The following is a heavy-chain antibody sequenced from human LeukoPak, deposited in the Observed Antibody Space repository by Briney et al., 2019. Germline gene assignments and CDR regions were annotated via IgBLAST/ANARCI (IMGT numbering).Heavy chain of an antibody. CDR1: GFTFSRNW. V-gene: IGHV3-74*01. J-gene: IGHJ4*02. Sequence: GGSLRLSCAASGFTFSRNWMHWVRQAPGKGLVWVSRINSDGSSTSYADSVKGRFTISRDNSKNTLYLQVNSLRAEDTAVYYCAKGGKWDVTPFDYWGQGTLVTVSS. CDR2: INSDGSST. D-gene: IGHD1-26*01. CDR3: AKGGKWDVTPFDY.